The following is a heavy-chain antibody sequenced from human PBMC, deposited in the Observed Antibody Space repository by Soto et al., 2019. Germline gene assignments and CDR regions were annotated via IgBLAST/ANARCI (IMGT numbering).Heavy chain of an antibody. J-gene: IGHJ4*02. CDR2: IKQDGSEK. CDR1: GFTFSSYW. CDR3: ARARADYYDSSGYPHGY. D-gene: IGHD3-22*01. V-gene: IGHV3-7*01. Sequence: EVQLVESGGGLVQPGGSLRLSCAASGFTFSSYWMSWVRQAPGKGLEWVANIKQDGSEKYYVDSVKGRLTISRDNAKNSLYLQMNSLRAEDTAVYYCARARADYYDSSGYPHGYWGQGTLVTVSS.